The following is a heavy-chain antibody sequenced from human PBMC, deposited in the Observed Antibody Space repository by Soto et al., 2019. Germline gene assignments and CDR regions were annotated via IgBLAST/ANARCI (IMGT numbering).Heavy chain of an antibody. J-gene: IGHJ6*02. CDR1: GCSITSGDYY. V-gene: IGHV4-30-4*01. Sequence: SETLSLTCTVSGCSITSGDYYWNWIPQSPCKGLEWNGNIFYSRTTDYNPSLKSRSAISLDTAKNQVSLELRTVTAADTDVYYCARARRVSNSWSPGDSYFYGLDVWGQGSTVTVSS. CDR2: IFYSRTT. CDR3: ARARRVSNSWSPGDSYFYGLDV. D-gene: IGHD2-2*01.